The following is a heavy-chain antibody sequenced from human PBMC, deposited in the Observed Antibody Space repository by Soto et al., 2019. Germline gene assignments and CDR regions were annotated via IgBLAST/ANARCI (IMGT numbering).Heavy chain of an antibody. CDR3: ARGSCSSTSCYPLYYYGMDV. D-gene: IGHD2-2*01. CDR2: ISSSSSYI. V-gene: IGHV3-21*01. Sequence: GSLRLSCAASGFTFSSYSMNWVRQAPGKGLEWVSSISSSSSYIYYADSVKGRFTISRDNAKNSLYLQMNSLRAEDTAVYYCARGSCSSTSCYPLYYYGMDVWGQGTTVTVSS. J-gene: IGHJ6*02. CDR1: GFTFSSYS.